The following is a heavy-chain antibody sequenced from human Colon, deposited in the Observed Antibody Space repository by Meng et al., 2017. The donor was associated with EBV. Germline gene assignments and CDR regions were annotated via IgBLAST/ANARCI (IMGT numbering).Heavy chain of an antibody. Sequence: SGPGFVKPSETWSLTCTVSGDSVATGRYYWSWIRQPPGKGLEWIAYIYYIGGTNYNPSLKSRLTISLDTSKNQFSLSLRSVTAADTAVYYCARVSGRSFDPWGQGTLVTVSS. CDR3: ARVSGRSFDP. CDR1: GDSVATGRYY. D-gene: IGHD3-10*01. V-gene: IGHV4-61*01. CDR2: IYYIGGT. J-gene: IGHJ5*02.